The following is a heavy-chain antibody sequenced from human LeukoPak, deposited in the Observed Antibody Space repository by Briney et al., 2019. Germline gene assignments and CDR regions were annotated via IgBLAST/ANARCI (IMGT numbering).Heavy chain of an antibody. CDR1: GGSISSYY. D-gene: IGHD1-26*01. V-gene: IGHV4-59*01. Sequence: SETLSLTCTVSGGSISSYYWSWIRQPPGKGLEWIGYIYYSGSTNYNPSLKSRVTISVDTSKNQFSLKLSSVTAADTAVYYCARELTSGYSGSHSWFDPWGQGTLVTVSS. CDR3: ARELTSGYSGSHSWFDP. J-gene: IGHJ5*02. CDR2: IYYSGST.